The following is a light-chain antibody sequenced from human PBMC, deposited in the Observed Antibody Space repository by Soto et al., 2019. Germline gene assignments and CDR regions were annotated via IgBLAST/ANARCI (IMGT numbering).Light chain of an antibody. Sequence: EIVLTQSPGTLPLSPGERATLSCRASQSVSSYKLAWYQQKPGQPPRLLISGASSRATGIPDRFSGSGSGTDFTLTISSLEPEDFAVYYCQQRSNWPPGFGQGTRLEIK. J-gene: IGKJ5*01. CDR2: GAS. CDR3: QQRSNWPPG. CDR1: QSVSSY. V-gene: IGKV3D-20*02.